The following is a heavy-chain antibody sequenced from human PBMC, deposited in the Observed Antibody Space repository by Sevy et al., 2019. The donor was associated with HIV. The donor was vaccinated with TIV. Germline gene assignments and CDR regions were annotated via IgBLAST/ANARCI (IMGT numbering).Heavy chain of an antibody. CDR3: ARSNLGGNSDFWSGYYQVALSWLDP. D-gene: IGHD3-3*01. CDR2: INHGGST. J-gene: IGHJ5*02. CDR1: GGSFSGYH. V-gene: IGHV4-34*01. Sequence: SETLSLTCAVYGGSFSGYHWNWIRQPPGKGLEWIGEINHGGSTNYNPSLKSRVSISVDTSKNQFSLNLTSVTAADTSVYYCARSNLGGNSDFWSGYYQVALSWLDPWGRGTPVTVSS.